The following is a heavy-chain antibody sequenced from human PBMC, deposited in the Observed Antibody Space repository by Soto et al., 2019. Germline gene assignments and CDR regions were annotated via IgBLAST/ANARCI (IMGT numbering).Heavy chain of an antibody. V-gene: IGHV3-21*01. CDR1: GFTSSIFN. CDR2: FSSSSSSI. Sequence: PGGSLRLSCAASGFTSSIFNMNWVRQAPGKGLEWVSCFSSSSSSIYYSDSVKGRFTISRDNAKNSLYLQMNSLKAEDTAVYYCARGGVAAFDYWGQGTLVTVSS. CDR3: ARGGVAAFDY. J-gene: IGHJ4*02. D-gene: IGHD2-15*01.